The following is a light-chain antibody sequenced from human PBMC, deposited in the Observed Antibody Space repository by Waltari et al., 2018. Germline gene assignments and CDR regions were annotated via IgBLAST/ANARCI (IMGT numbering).Light chain of an antibody. J-gene: IGKJ2*01. Sequence: EIVLTQSPATLSLSSGDRATLSCRASQSVSSSLAWYQQRPGQAPRLLIYDASNRATGIPARFSGSGSGTDFTLTISSLEPEDFAIYYCQQFDNWSFGQGTKLEIK. V-gene: IGKV3-11*01. CDR1: QSVSSS. CDR3: QQFDNWS. CDR2: DAS.